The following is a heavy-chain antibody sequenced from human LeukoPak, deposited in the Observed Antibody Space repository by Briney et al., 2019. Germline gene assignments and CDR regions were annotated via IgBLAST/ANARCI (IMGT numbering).Heavy chain of an antibody. D-gene: IGHD3-9*01. CDR3: ARHDILTGYPIYYYYGMDV. CDR2: INTNTGNP. J-gene: IGHJ6*02. CDR1: GYTFTSYA. Sequence: ASVKVSCKASGYTFTSYAMNWVRQAPGQGLEWMGWINTNTGNPTYAQGFTGRFVFSLDTSVSTAYLQISSLKAEDTAVYYCARHDILTGYPIYYYYGMDVWGQGTTVTVSS. V-gene: IGHV7-4-1*02.